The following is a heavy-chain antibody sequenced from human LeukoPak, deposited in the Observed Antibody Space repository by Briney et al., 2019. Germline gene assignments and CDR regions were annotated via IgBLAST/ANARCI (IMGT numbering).Heavy chain of an antibody. V-gene: IGHV4-39*07. CDR2: IYYSGST. CDR1: GVSISSSSYY. CDR3: ARKEDVYYYFDY. D-gene: IGHD3-10*01. Sequence: PSETLSLTCTVSGVSISSSSYYWGWIRQPPGKGLEWIGSIYYSGSTYYNPSLQSRVTMSVDTSKNQFSLKLSSVTAVDTAVYYCARKEDVYYYFDYWGQGTLVTVSS. J-gene: IGHJ4*02.